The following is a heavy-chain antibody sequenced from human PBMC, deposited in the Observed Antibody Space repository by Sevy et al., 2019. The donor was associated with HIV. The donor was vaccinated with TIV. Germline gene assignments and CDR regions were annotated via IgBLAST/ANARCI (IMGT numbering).Heavy chain of an antibody. V-gene: IGHV1-2*02. CDR1: GYTFTGYY. Sequence: ASVKVSCKASGYTFTGYYMHWVRQAPGQGLEWMGWINPNSGGTNYAQKFQGRVTMTRDTSISTAYMELSRLGSDETAVYYCAREGGDTYYYDSSGYNDYWGQGTLVTVSS. CDR2: INPNSGGT. CDR3: AREGGDTYYYDSSGYNDY. D-gene: IGHD3-22*01. J-gene: IGHJ4*02.